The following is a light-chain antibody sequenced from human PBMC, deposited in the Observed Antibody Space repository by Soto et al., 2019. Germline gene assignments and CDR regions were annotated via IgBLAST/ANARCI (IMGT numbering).Light chain of an antibody. J-gene: IGKJ1*01. CDR1: EGMRSA. CDR2: AAS. CDR3: LLDYSYFWA. Sequence: AIQVTQSPSSLSASVGDSVPITCRTSEGMRSALGWYQQKPGKVPKLLIYAASTLRSGVPSRFSGSGSGRDFTLTISSLQPEDFATYYCLLDYSYFWAFGQGTKVEVK. V-gene: IGKV1-6*01.